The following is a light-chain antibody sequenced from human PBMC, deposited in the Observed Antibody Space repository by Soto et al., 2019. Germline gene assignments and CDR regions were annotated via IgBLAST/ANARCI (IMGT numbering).Light chain of an antibody. CDR2: EVT. CDR3: CSSVGSYV. V-gene: IGLV2-23*02. CDR1: SSDVENYKL. Sequence: QSALNQPASVSGSPGQSVTISCTATSSDVENYKLVSWYQQHPGKAPKLIIYEVTKRPSGVSNRFSGSKSANTASLTISGLQPEDEADYYCCSSVGSYVFGTGTKVIVL. J-gene: IGLJ1*01.